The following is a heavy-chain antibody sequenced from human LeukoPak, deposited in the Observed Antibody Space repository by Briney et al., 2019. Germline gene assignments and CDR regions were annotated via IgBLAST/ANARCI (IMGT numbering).Heavy chain of an antibody. CDR2: ISGSGGST. CDR3: AKDSSPYYYDSSGYYPYWYFDL. CDR1: GLTFSSYA. D-gene: IGHD3-22*01. V-gene: IGHV3-23*01. J-gene: IGHJ2*01. Sequence: GGSLRLSCAASGLTFSSYAMSWVRQAPGKGLEWVSAISGSGGSTYYADSVKGRFTISRDNSKNTLYLQMNSLRAEDTAVYYCAKDSSPYYYDSSGYYPYWYFDLWGRGTLVTVSS.